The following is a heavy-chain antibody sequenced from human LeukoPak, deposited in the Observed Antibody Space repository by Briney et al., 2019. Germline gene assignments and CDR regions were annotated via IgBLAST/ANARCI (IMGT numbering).Heavy chain of an antibody. Sequence: ASVKVSCKASGYTFTGYYMHWVRQAPGQALEWMGRINPNSGGTNYAQKFQGRVTMTRDTSISTAYMELSRLRSDDTAVYYCARVLSSGYDLFYWGQGTLVTVSS. D-gene: IGHD5-12*01. CDR2: INPNSGGT. J-gene: IGHJ4*02. CDR3: ARVLSSGYDLFY. CDR1: GYTFTGYY. V-gene: IGHV1-2*06.